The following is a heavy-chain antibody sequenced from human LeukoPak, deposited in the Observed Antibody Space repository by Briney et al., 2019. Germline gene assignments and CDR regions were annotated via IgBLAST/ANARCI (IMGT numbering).Heavy chain of an antibody. CDR1: GGTISNYA. D-gene: IGHD3-22*01. CDR2: IIPIFGTA. J-gene: IGHJ6*02. V-gene: IGHV1-69*13. Sequence: GASVKVSCKASGGTISNYAISWVRPAPGQGLEWMGGIIPIFGTANYAQKFQGRVTITADESTSTAYMELSSLRSEDTAVYYCAREASYYEIYYYYGMDVWGQGTTVTVSS. CDR3: AREASYYEIYYYYGMDV.